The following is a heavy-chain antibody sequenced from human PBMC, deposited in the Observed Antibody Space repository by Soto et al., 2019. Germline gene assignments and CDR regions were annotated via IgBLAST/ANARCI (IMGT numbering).Heavy chain of an antibody. CDR2: IIPIFGTA. D-gene: IGHD3-10*01. V-gene: IGHV1-69*12. J-gene: IGHJ6*02. CDR1: GGTFSSYA. Sequence: QVQLVQSGAEVKKPGSSVNVSCKASGGTFSSYAISWVRQAPGQGLEWMGGIIPIFGTANYAQKFQGRVTITADESTTPAYMELSSPSSDDTAVYYCASFSGSRSSPSSYYGIHLWGQGTPVTLSS. CDR3: ASFSGSRSSPSSYYGIHL.